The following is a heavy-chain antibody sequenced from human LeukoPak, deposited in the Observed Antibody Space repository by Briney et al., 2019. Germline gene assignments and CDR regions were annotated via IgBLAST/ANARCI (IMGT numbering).Heavy chain of an antibody. D-gene: IGHD6-25*01. Sequence: SETLSLTCAVYGGSFSGYYWSWIRQPPGKGLEWIGYIYYSGSTNYNPSLKSRVTISVDMSKNQFSLKLTSVTAADTAVYYCACTPGAARFDPWGQGTLVTVSS. V-gene: IGHV4-59*08. CDR1: GGSFSGYY. CDR3: ACTPGAARFDP. J-gene: IGHJ5*02. CDR2: IYYSGST.